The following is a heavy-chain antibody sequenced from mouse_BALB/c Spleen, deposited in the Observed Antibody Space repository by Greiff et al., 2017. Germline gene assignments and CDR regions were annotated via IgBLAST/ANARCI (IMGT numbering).Heavy chain of an antibody. J-gene: IGHJ4*01. Sequence: EVKLMESGGGLVQPGGSRKLSCAASGFTFSSFGMHWVRQAPEKGLEWVAYISSGSSTIYYADTVKGRFTISRDNPKNTLFLQMTSLRSEDTAMYYCARSDYYGSRGYAMDYWGQGTSVTVSS. CDR3: ARSDYYGSRGYAMDY. D-gene: IGHD1-1*01. CDR2: ISSGSSTI. CDR1: GFTFSSFG. V-gene: IGHV5-17*02.